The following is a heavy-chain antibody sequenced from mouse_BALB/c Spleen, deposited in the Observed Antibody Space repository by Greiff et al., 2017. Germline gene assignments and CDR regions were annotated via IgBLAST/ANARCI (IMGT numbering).Heavy chain of an antibody. CDR2: ISSGSSTI. V-gene: IGHV5-17*02. CDR1: GFTFSSFG. D-gene: IGHD2-4*01. CDR3: TADYDCARGAWLAY. Sequence: EVQLVESGGGLVQPGGSRKLSCAASGFTFSSFGMHWVRQAPEKGLEWVAYISSGSSTIYYADTVKGRFTISRDKPKNTLFLQMTSLMSEDTAMYYCTADYDCARGAWLAYWGQGTLVTVSA. J-gene: IGHJ3*01.